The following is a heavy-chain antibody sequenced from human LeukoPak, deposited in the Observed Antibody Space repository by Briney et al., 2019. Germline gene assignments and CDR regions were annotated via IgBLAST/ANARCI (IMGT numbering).Heavy chain of an antibody. D-gene: IGHD4-23*01. CDR3: ARDRDDYGGNYVGGEFDY. CDR2: IYSGGST. CDR1: GFTVSGNY. V-gene: IGHV3-66*01. Sequence: GGSLRLSCAASGFTVSGNYMSWVRQAPGKGLEWVSVIYSGGSTYYADSVKGRFTISRDNSKNTLYLQMNSLRAEDTAVYYCARDRDDYGGNYVGGEFDYWGQGTLVTVSS. J-gene: IGHJ4*02.